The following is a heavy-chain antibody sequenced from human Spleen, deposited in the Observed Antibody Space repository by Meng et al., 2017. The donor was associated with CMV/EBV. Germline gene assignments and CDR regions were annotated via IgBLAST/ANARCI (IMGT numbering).Heavy chain of an antibody. V-gene: IGHV4-30-4*08. CDR1: CHISRDDYE. D-gene: IGHD3-10*01. Sequence: CHISRDDYEWSWIRQPPGKGLEWIGYIFYSGSTYYNPFFKSRLTISIDTSKNHFSLMLSSVTAADTAMYYCARGLGNNWVDPWGQGTLVTVSS. CDR3: ARGLGNNWVDP. J-gene: IGHJ5*02. CDR2: IFYSGST.